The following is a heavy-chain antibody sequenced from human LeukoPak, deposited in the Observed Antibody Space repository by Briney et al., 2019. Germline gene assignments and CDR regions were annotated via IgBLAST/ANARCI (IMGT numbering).Heavy chain of an antibody. CDR2: INHSGST. V-gene: IGHV4-34*01. J-gene: IGHJ6*02. CDR1: GGSFSGYY. Sequence: PSETLSLTCAVYGGSFSGYYWSWIRQPPGKGLEWIGEINHSGSTNYNPSLKSRVTISVDTSKNQFSLKLSSVTAADTAVYYCARRDLPYHGMDVWGQGTTVTVSS. CDR3: ARRDLPYHGMDV.